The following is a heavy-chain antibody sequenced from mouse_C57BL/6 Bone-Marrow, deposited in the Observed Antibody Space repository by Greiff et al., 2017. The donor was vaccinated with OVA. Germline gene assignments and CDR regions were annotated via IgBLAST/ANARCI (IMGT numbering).Heavy chain of an antibody. V-gene: IGHV1-22*01. CDR3: ARLGIYYGNYDWYFDV. CDR2: INPNNGGT. Sequence: EVKVVESGPELVKPGASVKMSCKASGYTFTDYNMHWVKQSHGKSLEWIGYINPNNGGTSYNQKFKGKATLTVNKSSSTAYMELRSLTSEDSAVYYCARLGIYYGNYDWYFDVWGTGTTVTVAS. CDR1: GYTFTDYN. J-gene: IGHJ1*03. D-gene: IGHD2-1*01.